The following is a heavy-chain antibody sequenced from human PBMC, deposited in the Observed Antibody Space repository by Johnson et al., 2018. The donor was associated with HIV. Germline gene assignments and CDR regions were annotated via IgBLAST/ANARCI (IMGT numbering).Heavy chain of an antibody. CDR2: FSSGGRTI. D-gene: IGHD1-26*01. CDR3: ARLTWDQNRGWDAFDI. J-gene: IGHJ3*02. CDR1: GFNFRDHY. V-gene: IGHV3-11*04. Sequence: VQLVESGGGLVTPGGSLRLSCAASGFNFRDHYMTWIRQAPGKGLEWVSYFSSGGRTIYYADSVKGRFTISRDNAKNSLYLQMNSLRAEDTAVYYCARLTWDQNRGWDAFDIWGQGTMVTVSS.